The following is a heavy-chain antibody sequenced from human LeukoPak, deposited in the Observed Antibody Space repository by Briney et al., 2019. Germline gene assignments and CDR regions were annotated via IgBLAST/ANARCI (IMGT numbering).Heavy chain of an antibody. CDR2: ISYDGSNK. J-gene: IGHJ3*02. D-gene: IGHD3-10*01. V-gene: IGHV3-30-3*01. Sequence: GGSLRLSCAASGFTFSSYAMHWVRQAPGKGLEWVAVISYDGSNKYYADSVKGRFTISRDNSKNTLYLQVNSLRAEDTAVYYCARDREYYGSGSYPSAFDIWGQGTMVTVSS. CDR3: ARDREYYGSGSYPSAFDI. CDR1: GFTFSSYA.